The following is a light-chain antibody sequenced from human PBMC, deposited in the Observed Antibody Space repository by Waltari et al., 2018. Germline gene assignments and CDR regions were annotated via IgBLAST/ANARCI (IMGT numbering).Light chain of an antibody. Sequence: QSALTQPPSVPDLPGQSTTIPSPGPSSNVGGYTYVSWYQQHIGKAPKLMIYDVSKRPSGVSNRFSGSKSGNTASLTISGLQTEDEADYYCSSYTSSSTWVFGGGTKLTVL. CDR1: SSNVGGYTY. CDR2: DVS. J-gene: IGLJ3*02. CDR3: SSYTSSSTWV. V-gene: IGLV2-14*01.